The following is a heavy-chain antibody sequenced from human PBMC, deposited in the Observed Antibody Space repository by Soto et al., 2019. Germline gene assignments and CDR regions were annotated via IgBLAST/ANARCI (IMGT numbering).Heavy chain of an antibody. Sequence: QPGGSLRLSCAASGFTFSSYAMHWVRQAPGKGLEWVAVISYDGSNKYYADSVKGRFTISRDNSKNTLYLQMNSLRAEDTAVYYCARDLGLYYYDSSGLPDYWGQGTLVTVS. CDR3: ARDLGLYYYDSSGLPDY. D-gene: IGHD3-22*01. V-gene: IGHV3-30-3*01. J-gene: IGHJ4*02. CDR2: ISYDGSNK. CDR1: GFTFSSYA.